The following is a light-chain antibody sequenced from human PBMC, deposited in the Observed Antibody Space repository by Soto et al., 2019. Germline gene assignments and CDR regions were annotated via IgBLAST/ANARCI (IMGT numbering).Light chain of an antibody. CDR2: AAS. V-gene: IGKV1-16*01. CDR3: QQYNSYL. CDR1: QSISNC. J-gene: IGKJ1*01. Sequence: DIQMTQSPSSLSASVGDRVTIACRASQSISNCLNWYQQKPGTAPKLLIFAASSLQSGVPSRFSGSGSGTEFTLTISSLQPDDFATYYCQQYNSYLFGQGTKVDIK.